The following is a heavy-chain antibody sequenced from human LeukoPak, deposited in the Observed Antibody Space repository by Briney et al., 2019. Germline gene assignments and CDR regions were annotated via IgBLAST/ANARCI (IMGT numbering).Heavy chain of an antibody. CDR1: GYTFTGFC. J-gene: IGHJ1*01. D-gene: IGHD3-10*01. CDR3: ARDLDNYSGSGSYYNGDPLFQH. CDR2: LYPNSGGT. Sequence: ASVKVSCKASGYTFTGFCIHWVRQAPGQGLEWMGWLYPNSGGTNYAQNFQGRVTMTRDTSISTGYMEPSRLRSDDTAVYYCARDLDNYSGSGSYYNGDPLFQHWGQGTLVTVSS. V-gene: IGHV1-2*02.